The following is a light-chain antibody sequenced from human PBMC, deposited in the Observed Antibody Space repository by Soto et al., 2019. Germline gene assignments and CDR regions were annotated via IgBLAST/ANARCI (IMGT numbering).Light chain of an antibody. J-gene: IGKJ1*01. CDR3: LQDYDYPRT. Sequence: AIQMTQSPSSLSASVGDRVTITCRASQGIRNDLGWYQQKPGRAPKLLIYAASTLQSGVPSRFSGSGSGTDFTLTISSLQPEDCATDYCLQDYDYPRTFGLGTRVEIK. CDR2: AAS. CDR1: QGIRND. V-gene: IGKV1-6*01.